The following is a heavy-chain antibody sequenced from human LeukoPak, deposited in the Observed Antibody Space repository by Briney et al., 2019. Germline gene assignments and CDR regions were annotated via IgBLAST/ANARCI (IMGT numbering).Heavy chain of an antibody. CDR3: AKDSNYDFWRDAFDI. CDR1: GFTFSSYA. D-gene: IGHD3-3*01. V-gene: IGHV3-23*01. Sequence: GGSLRLSCAASGFTFSSYAISWVRQAPGKGLEWVSAISGSGGSTYYADSVKGRFTISRDNSKNTLYLQMNSLRAEDTAVYYCAKDSNYDFWRDAFDIWGQGTMVTVSS. J-gene: IGHJ3*02. CDR2: ISGSGGST.